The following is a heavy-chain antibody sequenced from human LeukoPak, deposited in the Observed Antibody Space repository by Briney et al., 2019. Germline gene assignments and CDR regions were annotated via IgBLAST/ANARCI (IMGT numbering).Heavy chain of an antibody. V-gene: IGHV3-23*01. CDR1: GFTFSHYA. Sequence: GGSLRLSCAASGFTFSHYATSWVRQAPGKGLEWVSAISGSGDNTYYADSVKGRFTISRDNSKNTLYLQMNSLRAEDTAIYYCAKDFRGYSSSSAAFDYWGQGTLVTVSS. D-gene: IGHD6-6*01. CDR3: AKDFRGYSSSSAAFDY. CDR2: ISGSGDNT. J-gene: IGHJ4*02.